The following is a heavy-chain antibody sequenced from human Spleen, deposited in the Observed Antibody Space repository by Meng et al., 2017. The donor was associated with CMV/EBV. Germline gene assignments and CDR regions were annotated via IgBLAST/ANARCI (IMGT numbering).Heavy chain of an antibody. CDR1: GFSFNYAW. Sequence: GGSLRLSSAASGFSFNYAWMSWVRQAPGKRLEWVGRIKSKTDGGTTDYAAPVKGRFTISRDDSKNTLYLQMNSLKTEDTAVYYCTTVGLTGMSDYWGQGTLVTVSS. CDR3: TTVGLTGMSDY. CDR2: IKSKTDGGTT. J-gene: IGHJ4*02. V-gene: IGHV3-15*01. D-gene: IGHD1-20*01.